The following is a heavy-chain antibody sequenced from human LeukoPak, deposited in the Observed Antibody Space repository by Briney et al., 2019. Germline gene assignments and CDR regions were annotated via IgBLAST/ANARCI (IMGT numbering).Heavy chain of an antibody. Sequence: ASVKVSCKASGYTFTSYYMHWVRQAPGQGLEWMGMINPSGGSTSYAQKFQGRVTMTRDTSTSTVYMELRSLRSDDTAVYYCARDVPAAPTLASWFDPWGQGTLVTVSS. V-gene: IGHV1-46*01. D-gene: IGHD2-2*01. J-gene: IGHJ5*02. CDR1: GYTFTSYY. CDR3: ARDVPAAPTLASWFDP. CDR2: INPSGGST.